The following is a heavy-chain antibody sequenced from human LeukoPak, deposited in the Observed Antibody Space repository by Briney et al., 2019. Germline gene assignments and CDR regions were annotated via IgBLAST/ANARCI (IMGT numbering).Heavy chain of an antibody. D-gene: IGHD4-17*01. CDR1: GGTFSSYT. V-gene: IGHV1-69*02. CDR3: ASLKDYGDYGIDY. Sequence: ASVKVSCKASGGTFSSYTISWLRQALGQGLEWLGRIIPILGIANYAQKFQGRVTITADKSTSTAYMELSSLRSEDTAVYYCASLKDYGDYGIDYWGQGTLVTVSS. CDR2: IIPILGIA. J-gene: IGHJ4*02.